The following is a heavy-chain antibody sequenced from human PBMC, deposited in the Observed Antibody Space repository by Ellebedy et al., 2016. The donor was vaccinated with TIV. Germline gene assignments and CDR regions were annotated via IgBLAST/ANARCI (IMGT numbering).Heavy chain of an antibody. V-gene: IGHV1-18*01. CDR2: ISAYNGNT. D-gene: IGHD5-18*01. CDR1: GYTFTSYG. J-gene: IGHJ4*02. Sequence: ASVKVSCKASGYTFTSYGISWVRQAPGQGLEWMGWISAYNGNTNYAQQLQGRVTMTTDTSTSTAYMELRRLRSDDTAVYYCARVASGIQLPGSFDYWGQGTLVTVSS. CDR3: ARVASGIQLPGSFDY.